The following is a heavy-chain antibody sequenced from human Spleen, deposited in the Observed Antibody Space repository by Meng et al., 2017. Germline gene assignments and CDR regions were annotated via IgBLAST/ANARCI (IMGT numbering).Heavy chain of an antibody. CDR1: GFTFDDYA. CDR2: ISWNSGSI. D-gene: IGHD3-22*01. CDR3: AQVFHYDGDAFDI. J-gene: IGHJ3*02. Sequence: SLKISCAASGFTFDDYAMHWVGQAPGKGLEWGSGISWNSGSIGYADSVKGRFPIFRDNAKNSLYMQMNSLRAEDTALYYCAQVFHYDGDAFDIWGQETVVTVSS. V-gene: IGHV3-9*01.